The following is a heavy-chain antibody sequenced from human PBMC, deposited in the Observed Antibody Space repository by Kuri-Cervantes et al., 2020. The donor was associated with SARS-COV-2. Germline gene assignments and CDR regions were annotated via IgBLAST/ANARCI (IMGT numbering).Heavy chain of an antibody. V-gene: IGHV1-8*02. CDR1: GYTFTSYG. CDR2: MNPNSGNT. CDR3: ARDNWGNAFDI. J-gene: IGHJ3*02. D-gene: IGHD7-27*01. Sequence: ASVKVSCKASGYTFTSYGISWVRQAPGQGLEWMGWMNPNSGNTGYAQKFQGRVTMTRNTSISTAYMELSSLRSEDTAVYYCARDNWGNAFDIWGQGTMVTVSS.